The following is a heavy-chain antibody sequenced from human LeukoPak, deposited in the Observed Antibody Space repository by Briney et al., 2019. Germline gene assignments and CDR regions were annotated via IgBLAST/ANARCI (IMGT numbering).Heavy chain of an antibody. CDR3: ARSPHILTGENFGY. D-gene: IGHD3-9*01. J-gene: IGHJ4*02. Sequence: ASVKVSCKASNYTFSSLGSGNRFLSFAISWVRQAPGQGLEWLGWISAYYGTTNYTQKFKGRVTMTTDKSTSTVYMELRSLRSDDTAVYYCARSPHILTGENFGYWGLGTLLTVSS. CDR2: ISAYYGTT. V-gene: IGHV1-18*01. CDR1: NYTFSSLGSGNRFLSFA.